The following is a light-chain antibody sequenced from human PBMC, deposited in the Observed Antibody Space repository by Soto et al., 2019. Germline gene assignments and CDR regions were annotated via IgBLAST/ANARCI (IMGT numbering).Light chain of an antibody. CDR1: QSPVTTDGNTY. Sequence: DIVMTQSPLSLPVTLGQPASISCRSSQSPVTTDGNTYLNWFQQRPGQSPRRLIYKVSIQDSGVPDRFSGSGSGTEFTVKISRVEVEDVGVYFCMQGTDWPYTFGQGTKLEI. J-gene: IGKJ2*01. V-gene: IGKV2-30*01. CDR3: MQGTDWPYT. CDR2: KVS.